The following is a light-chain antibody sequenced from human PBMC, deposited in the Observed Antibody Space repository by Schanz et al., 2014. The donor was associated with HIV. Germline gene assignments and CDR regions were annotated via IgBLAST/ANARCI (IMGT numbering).Light chain of an antibody. CDR1: QTLRNNLGSSN. J-gene: IGKJ4*01. Sequence: EVVMTQSPATLSVSPGDRATLSCRASQTLRNNLGSSNFAWYQQKPGQAPRLLIYSASTRATGIPARFSGSGSGTDFTLTISRLEPEDFAVYYCQQRSNWPRGTFGGGTTVEIK. V-gene: IGKV3D-20*02. CDR3: QQRSNWPRGT. CDR2: SAS.